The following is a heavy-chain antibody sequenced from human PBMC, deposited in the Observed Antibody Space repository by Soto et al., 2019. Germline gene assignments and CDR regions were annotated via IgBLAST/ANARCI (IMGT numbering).Heavy chain of an antibody. J-gene: IGHJ4*02. CDR3: ARGATGTRDFDF. CDR1: GGSFSTYY. V-gene: IGHV4-34*01. CDR2: INHSGST. D-gene: IGHD1-1*01. Sequence: SETLSLTCAVYGGSFSTYYWSWIRQPPGKGLEWIGEINHSGSTNYNPSLKSRVTISGDTSKNQLSLKVSSVTAADTAVYYCARGATGTRDFDFWGQGTLVTVSS.